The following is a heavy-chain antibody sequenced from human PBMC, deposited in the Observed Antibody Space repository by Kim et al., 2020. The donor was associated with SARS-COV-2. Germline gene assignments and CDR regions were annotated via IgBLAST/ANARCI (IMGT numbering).Heavy chain of an antibody. CDR2: IIPVFTTT. J-gene: IGHJ4*02. Sequence: SVKVSCQASGGPFSNHAISWVRQAPGQGLEWVGDIIPVFTTTNYAPKFQGRVKLSADESKNIAFMELSGLRPDDTAVYYCAREMGYTYGHVGYFDSLGQ. CDR1: GGPFSNHA. D-gene: IGHD2-8*01. V-gene: IGHV1-69*13. CDR3: AREMGYTYGHVGYFDS.